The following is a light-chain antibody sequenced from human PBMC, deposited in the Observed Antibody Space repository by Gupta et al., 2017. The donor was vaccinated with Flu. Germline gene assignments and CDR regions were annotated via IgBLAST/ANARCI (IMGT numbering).Light chain of an antibody. CDR2: SAS. CDR1: QSIALH. Sequence: DIQLTQSPSALSASVGDRVAITCRASQSIALHANWYQQKPGQAPQLLIHSASALHTGVPSRFNGSGAWSEFTLTINSLQPEDFATYYCQQVYTTPRTFGQGTKVEIK. J-gene: IGKJ1*01. CDR3: QQVYTTPRT. V-gene: IGKV1-39*01.